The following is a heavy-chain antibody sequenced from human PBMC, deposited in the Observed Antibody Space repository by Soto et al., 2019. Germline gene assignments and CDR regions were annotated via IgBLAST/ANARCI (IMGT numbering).Heavy chain of an antibody. Sequence: SETLSLTCSASGGSGSDKTYYWSWIRQPPGKRQEWTGYVYYSGTTNYNPSLKSRVTISVDLSKNRFSLRLSSVTTADTALYYCARTTAVPNTLRSRYFFDYWGQGTLVTVSS. V-gene: IGHV4-61*01. CDR3: ARTTAVPNTLRSRYFFDY. CDR2: VYYSGTT. D-gene: IGHD4-17*01. J-gene: IGHJ4*02. CDR1: GGSGSDKTYY.